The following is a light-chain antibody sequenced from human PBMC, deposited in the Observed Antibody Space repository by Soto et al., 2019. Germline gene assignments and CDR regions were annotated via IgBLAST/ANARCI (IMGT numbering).Light chain of an antibody. CDR2: DAS. V-gene: IGKV3-11*01. Sequence: EIVMTQSPATLSVSPGERATLSCRASQSVSSNLAWYQQKVGQAPKLLIYDASTRATGIPARFSGSGSGTDFTLTISSLEPEDFAVYYCQQRSNWPPWTFGQGTKVEIK. CDR3: QQRSNWPPWT. CDR1: QSVSSN. J-gene: IGKJ1*01.